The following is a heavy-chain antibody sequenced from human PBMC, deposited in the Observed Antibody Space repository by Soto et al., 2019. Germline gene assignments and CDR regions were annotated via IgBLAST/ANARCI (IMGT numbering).Heavy chain of an antibody. J-gene: IGHJ6*02. CDR3: ARGGGYSYHLYGMYV. CDR1: GGSFSGYY. CDR2: IDHGGST. V-gene: IGHV4-34*01. Sequence: KTSETLSLICAVYGGSFSGYYWSWIRLHPGKGLEWIGEIDHGGSTNYNPSHESLVTISFDTSRNKFSLKLKSVTAADTAVYFCARGGGYSYHLYGMYVWGQGTTVTVSS. D-gene: IGHD5-18*01.